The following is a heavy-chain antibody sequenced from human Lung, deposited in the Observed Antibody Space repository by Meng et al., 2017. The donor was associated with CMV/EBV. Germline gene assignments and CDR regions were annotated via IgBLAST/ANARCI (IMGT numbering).Heavy chain of an antibody. J-gene: IGHJ6*02. CDR1: GSTLDAYT. CDR2: ISWDGGST. V-gene: IGHV3-43*01. Sequence: GGSLRPXCAALGSTLDAYTMHWVRRAPGKGLEWVSLISWDGGSTYYADSVKGRFTISRDNSKNSLYLQMNSLRTEDTALYYCAKDLAAAGQLYYYYGMDVWXQGTTVTVSS. CDR3: AKDLAAAGQLYYYYGMDV. D-gene: IGHD6-13*01.